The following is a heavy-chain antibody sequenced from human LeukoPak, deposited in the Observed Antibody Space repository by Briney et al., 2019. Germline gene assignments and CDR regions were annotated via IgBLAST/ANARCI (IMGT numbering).Heavy chain of an antibody. J-gene: IGHJ4*02. V-gene: IGHV4-34*01. CDR3: ARVPTQTIIAAAVWYYFDY. D-gene: IGHD6-13*01. CDR1: GGSFSGYY. Sequence: SETLSLTCAVYGGSFSGYYWSWIRQPPGKGLEWIGEINHSGSTNYNPSLKSRVTISVDTSKNQFSLKLSSVTAADTAVYYCARVPTQTIIAAAVWYYFDYWGQGTLVTVSS. CDR2: INHSGST.